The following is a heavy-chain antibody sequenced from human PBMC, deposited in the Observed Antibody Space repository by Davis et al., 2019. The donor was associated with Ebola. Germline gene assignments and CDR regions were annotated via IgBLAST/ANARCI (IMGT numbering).Heavy chain of an antibody. Sequence: SETLSLTCTVSGGSVSSGSYYWSWIRQPTGKGLEWIGYIYYSGSTNYNPSLKSRVTISVDTSKNQFSLKLSSVTAADTAVYYCARTRSVTFDAFDIWGQGTMVTVSS. CDR3: ARTRSVTFDAFDI. D-gene: IGHD4-17*01. CDR1: GGSVSSGSYY. CDR2: IYYSGST. J-gene: IGHJ3*02. V-gene: IGHV4-61*01.